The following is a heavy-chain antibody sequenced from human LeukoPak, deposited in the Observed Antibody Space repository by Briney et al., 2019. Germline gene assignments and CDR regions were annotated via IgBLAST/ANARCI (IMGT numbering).Heavy chain of an antibody. D-gene: IGHD2-15*01. CDR2: ISGSGGST. Sequence: GGSLRLSCAASGFTFSSYAMSWVRHAPGKGLEWVSGISGSGGSTHYADSVKDRFTISRDNSKNTLYLQMNSLSAEDTAVYYCAKETVVVVAATPDAFDIWGQGTMVTVSS. J-gene: IGHJ3*02. CDR1: GFTFSSYA. CDR3: AKETVVVVAATPDAFDI. V-gene: IGHV3-23*01.